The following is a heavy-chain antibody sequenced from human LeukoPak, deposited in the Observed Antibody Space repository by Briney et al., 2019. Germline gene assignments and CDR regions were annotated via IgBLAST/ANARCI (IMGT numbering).Heavy chain of an antibody. CDR2: ISDSGNT. D-gene: IGHD3-10*01. V-gene: IGHV3-23*01. CDR3: AKWSRGVFDY. J-gene: IGHJ4*02. CDR1: GFTLSSYA. Sequence: GGSLRLSCAASGFTLSSYAMSWVRQAPGKGLEWVSAISDSGNTYHADSVKGRFTISRDNSKNTLYLQMNSLRAEDTAVYYCAKWSRGVFDYWGQGTLVTVSS.